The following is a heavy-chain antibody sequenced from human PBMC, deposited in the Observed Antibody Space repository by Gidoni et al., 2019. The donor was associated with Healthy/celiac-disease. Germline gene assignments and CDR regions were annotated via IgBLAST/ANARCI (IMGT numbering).Heavy chain of an antibody. CDR1: GFTVSSNY. Sequence: EVQLVESGGGLVQPGGSLRLSCAASGFTVSSNYMSWVRQAPGKGLGWVSVIYSGGSTYYADSVKGRFTISRDNSKNTLYLQMNSLRAEDTAVYYCARDSSGSYRGGWFDPWGQGTLVTVSS. CDR3: ARDSSGSYRGGWFDP. D-gene: IGHD1-26*01. J-gene: IGHJ5*02. CDR2: IYSGGST. V-gene: IGHV3-66*01.